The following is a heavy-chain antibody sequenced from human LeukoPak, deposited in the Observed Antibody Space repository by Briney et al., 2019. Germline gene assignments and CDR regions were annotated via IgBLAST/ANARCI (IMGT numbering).Heavy chain of an antibody. J-gene: IGHJ4*02. CDR3: ARHKFPGVTTVLFDY. Sequence: SETLSLTCAVSGDSISSNNWWSWVRQPPRKGLEWIGSIYYSGSTYYNPSLKSRVTISVDTSKNQFSLKLSSVTAADTAVYYCARHKFPGVTTVLFDYWGQGTLVTVSS. D-gene: IGHD4-17*01. CDR2: IYYSGST. CDR1: GDSISSNNW. V-gene: IGHV4-39*01.